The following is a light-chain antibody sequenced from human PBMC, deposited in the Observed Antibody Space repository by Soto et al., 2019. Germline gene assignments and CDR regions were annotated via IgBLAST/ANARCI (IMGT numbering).Light chain of an antibody. CDR1: FNDVGGYNY. Sequence: QSALTQPPSASGSPGQSVTISCTGTFNDVGGYNYVSWYQQHPGKAPKVIIYGVTNRPSGVSNRFSGSKSGNTASLTISGLQAEDEADYHCSSYTSGSSHYVFGTGTKLTVL. V-gene: IGLV2-14*01. CDR2: GVT. J-gene: IGLJ1*01. CDR3: SSYTSGSSHYV.